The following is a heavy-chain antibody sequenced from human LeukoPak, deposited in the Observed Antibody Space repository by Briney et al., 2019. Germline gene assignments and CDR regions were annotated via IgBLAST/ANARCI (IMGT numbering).Heavy chain of an antibody. CDR1: GYTFTDYY. Sequence: ASVKVSCKVSGYTFTDYYMHWVQQAPGKGLEWMGLVDPEDGETIYAEKFQGRLTITADTSTDTAYMELSSLRSENTAVYYCATEYGSGSYFDYWGQGTLVTVSS. J-gene: IGHJ4*02. V-gene: IGHV1-69-2*01. CDR3: ATEYGSGSYFDY. CDR2: VDPEDGET. D-gene: IGHD3-10*01.